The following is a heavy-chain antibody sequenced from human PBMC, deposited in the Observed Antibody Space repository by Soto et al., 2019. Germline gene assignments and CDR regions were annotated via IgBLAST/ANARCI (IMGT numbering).Heavy chain of an antibody. V-gene: IGHV3-30*18. CDR1: GFTFSSYG. Sequence: GGSLRLSCAASGFTFSSYGMHWVRQAPGKGLEWVAVISYDGSNKYYADSVKGRFTISRDNSKNTLYLQMNSLRAEDTAVYYCAKANVQLERHDSYGMDVWGQGTTVTVSS. J-gene: IGHJ6*02. D-gene: IGHD1-1*01. CDR3: AKANVQLERHDSYGMDV. CDR2: ISYDGSNK.